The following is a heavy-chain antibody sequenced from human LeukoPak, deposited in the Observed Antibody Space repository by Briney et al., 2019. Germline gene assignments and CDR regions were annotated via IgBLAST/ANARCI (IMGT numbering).Heavy chain of an antibody. CDR1: GGSVSSGSYY. J-gene: IGHJ2*01. CDR2: VYYHGGT. Sequence: SETLSLTCTVSGGSVSSGSYYWSWIRQPPGKGLERIGYVYYHGGTNYNPSLKSRVTISVDTSKNQFSLKLTSVTAADTAVYYCARRVGTRDWYFDLWGRGTLVTVSS. V-gene: IGHV4-61*01. D-gene: IGHD1-14*01. CDR3: ARRVGTRDWYFDL.